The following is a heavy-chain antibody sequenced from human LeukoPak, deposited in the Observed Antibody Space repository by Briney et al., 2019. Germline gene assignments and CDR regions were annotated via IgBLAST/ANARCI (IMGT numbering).Heavy chain of an antibody. D-gene: IGHD6-19*01. J-gene: IGHJ4*02. CDR3: TTDLNSSGWYVGY. CDR1: GFTFSNAR. V-gene: IGHV3-15*01. Sequence: GGSLRLSCAASGFTFSNARMSWVRQAPGKGLEWVGRIKSKTDGGTTDYAAPVKGRFTISRDDSKNTLYLQMNSLKTEDTAVYYCTTDLNSSGWYVGYWGQGTLVTVSS. CDR2: IKSKTDGGTT.